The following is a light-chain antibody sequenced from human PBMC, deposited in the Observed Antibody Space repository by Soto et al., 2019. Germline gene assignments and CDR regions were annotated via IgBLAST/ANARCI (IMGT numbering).Light chain of an antibody. Sequence: EILMTQSPVTLAASPGERATLSCRASQSVGSKLAWYQQKPGQPPRLVMFDASIRATGVPARFSGGGSGTEFTLTISSLQSEDFALYYCQQYEKWPPTTFGQGTKVEIK. J-gene: IGKJ1*01. CDR2: DAS. CDR1: QSVGSK. CDR3: QQYEKWPPTT. V-gene: IGKV3-15*01.